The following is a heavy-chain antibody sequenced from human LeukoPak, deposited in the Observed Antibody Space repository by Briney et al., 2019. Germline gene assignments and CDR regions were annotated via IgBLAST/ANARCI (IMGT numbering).Heavy chain of an antibody. J-gene: IGHJ6*03. V-gene: IGHV4-31*03. CDR1: GGSISSGGYY. Sequence: PSETLSLTCTVSGGSISSGGYYWSWIRQHPGKGLEWIGYIYYSGSTYYNPSLKSRVTISVDTSKNQFSLKLSSVTAADTAVYYCARTSRGRVYNYMDVWGKGTTVTVSS. D-gene: IGHD2-8*02. CDR3: ARTSRGRVYNYMDV. CDR2: IYYSGST.